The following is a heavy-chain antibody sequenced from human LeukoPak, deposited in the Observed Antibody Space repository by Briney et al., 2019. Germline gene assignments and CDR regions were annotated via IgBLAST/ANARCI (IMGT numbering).Heavy chain of an antibody. V-gene: IGHV3-23*01. J-gene: IGHJ4*02. CDR2: ISGSGGST. CDR3: AKGVAGSGYFDY. D-gene: IGHD2-15*01. CDR1: GFTFSSYA. Sequence: GGSLRLSCAASGFTFSSYAMSWVRQAPGKGLEWVSAISGSGGSTYYADSVKGRFIISRDNSKNTLYLQMNSLRAEDTAVYYCAKGVAGSGYFDYWGQGTLVTVSS.